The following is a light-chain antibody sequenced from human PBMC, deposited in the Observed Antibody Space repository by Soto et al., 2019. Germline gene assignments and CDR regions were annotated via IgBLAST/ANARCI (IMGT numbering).Light chain of an antibody. CDR3: QQRSNWPPG. CDR2: DAS. V-gene: IGKV3-11*01. J-gene: IGKJ3*01. Sequence: EIVLTQSPATLSLSPGERATLFCRASRSVSSYLAWYQQKPGQAPRLLIYDASNRATGIPARFSGSGSGTDFTLTISSLEPEDFAVYYCQQRSNWPPGFGPGTKVDIK. CDR1: RSVSSY.